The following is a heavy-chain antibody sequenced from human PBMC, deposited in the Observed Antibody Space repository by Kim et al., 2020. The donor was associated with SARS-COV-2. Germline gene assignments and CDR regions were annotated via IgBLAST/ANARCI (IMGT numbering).Heavy chain of an antibody. CDR3: ARGLYGDYEDY. D-gene: IGHD4-17*01. CDR2: INHSGST. Sequence: SETLSLTCAVYGGSFSGYYWSWIRQPPGKGLEWIGEINHSGSTNYNPSLKSRVTISVDTSKNQFSLKLSSVTAADTAVYYCARGLYGDYEDYWGPGTLVT. V-gene: IGHV4-34*01. CDR1: GGSFSGYY. J-gene: IGHJ4*02.